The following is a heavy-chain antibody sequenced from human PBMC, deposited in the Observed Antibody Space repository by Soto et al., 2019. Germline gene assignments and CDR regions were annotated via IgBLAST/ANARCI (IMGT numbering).Heavy chain of an antibody. CDR2: MNPNSGNT. V-gene: IGHV1-8*01. CDR1: GYTFTSYD. D-gene: IGHD3-22*01. Sequence: QVQLVQSGAEVKKPGASVKVSCKTSGYTFTSYDINWVRQATGQGLEWMGWMNPNSGNTGYARKFQGRVTMTRNTSTSTAYMELSSLRSEDTAVYYCARGLRDRSGRTFDYWGQGTLVTVS. CDR3: ARGLRDRSGRTFDY. J-gene: IGHJ4*02.